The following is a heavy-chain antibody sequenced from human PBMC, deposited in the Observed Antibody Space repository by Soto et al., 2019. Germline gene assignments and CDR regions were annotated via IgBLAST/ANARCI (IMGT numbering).Heavy chain of an antibody. J-gene: IGHJ3*01. CDR2: ISASGGRT. V-gene: IGHV3-23*01. CDR3: AKDPNVDYLGGFGF. D-gene: IGHD4-17*01. CDR1: GFTSNDYA. Sequence: LCCSASGFTSNDYAMWWVRLAPGKGLEGVSGISASGGRTFYADSVKGRFTVSRDFSNNTLSLQMDSLRAEDTAVYYCAKDPNVDYLGGFGFWGHGTMVTVSS.